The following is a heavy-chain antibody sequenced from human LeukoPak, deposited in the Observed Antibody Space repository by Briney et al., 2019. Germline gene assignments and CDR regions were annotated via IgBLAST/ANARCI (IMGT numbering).Heavy chain of an antibody. V-gene: IGHV3-11*04. CDR2: ISSSGSTI. CDR1: GFTFSDYY. D-gene: IGHD6-13*01. CDR3: ARMDRLYSSSWFDY. J-gene: IGHJ5*01. Sequence: GGSLRLSCAASGFTFSDYYMSWIRQAPGKGLEWVSYISSSGSTIYYADSVKGRFTISRDNAKNSLYLQMNSLRAEDTAVYYCARMDRLYSSSWFDYWGQGTLVTVSS.